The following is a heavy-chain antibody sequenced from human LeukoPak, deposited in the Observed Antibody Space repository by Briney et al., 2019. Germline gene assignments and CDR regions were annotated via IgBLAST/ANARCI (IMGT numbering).Heavy chain of an antibody. V-gene: IGHV1-18*01. CDR1: GYTFTSYG. Sequence: GASVKVSCKASGYTFTSYGISWVRQAPGQGLEWVGWISAYNGNTNYAQKLQGRVTMTTDTSTSTAYMELRSLRSDDTAVYYCARGVGCSGGSCYDRLPYMDVWGKGTTVTVSS. CDR2: ISAYNGNT. J-gene: IGHJ6*03. CDR3: ARGVGCSGGSCYDRLPYMDV. D-gene: IGHD2-15*01.